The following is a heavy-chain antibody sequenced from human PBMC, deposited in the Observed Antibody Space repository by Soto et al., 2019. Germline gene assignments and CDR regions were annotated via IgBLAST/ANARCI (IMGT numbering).Heavy chain of an antibody. D-gene: IGHD3-3*01. V-gene: IGHV1-69*06. CDR2: IIPIFGTV. CDR1: GGTFSSYA. CDR3: ARGSSNTLLEWLLDFDY. Sequence: QVQLVQSGAEVKKPGSSVKVSCKASGGTFSSYAISWVRQAPGQGLEWMGGIIPIFGTVNYAQKFQGRVTITADKSTSTAYMELSSLRSEDTAVYYCARGSSNTLLEWLLDFDYWGQGTLVTVSS. J-gene: IGHJ4*02.